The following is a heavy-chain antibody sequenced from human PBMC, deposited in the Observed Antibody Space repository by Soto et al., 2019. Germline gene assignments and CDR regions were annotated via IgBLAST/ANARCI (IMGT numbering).Heavy chain of an antibody. CDR2: ISAYNGNT. J-gene: IGHJ4*02. V-gene: IGHV1-18*01. Sequence: ASVKVSCKASGYTFTCYGISWVRQAPGQGLEWIGWISAYNGNTNYAQKLQGRVTMTTDTSTSTAYMELRSLRSDDTAVYYCAREKKAYYGSGSYGIFDYWGQGTLVTVSS. CDR1: GYTFTCYG. D-gene: IGHD3-10*01. CDR3: AREKKAYYGSGSYGIFDY.